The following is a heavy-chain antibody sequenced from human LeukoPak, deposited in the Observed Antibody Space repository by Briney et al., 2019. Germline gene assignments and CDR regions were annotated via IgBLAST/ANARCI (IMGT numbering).Heavy chain of an antibody. Sequence: ASVKVSCKASGYTFIGYYIHWVRQAPGQGLEWMGRINLNSGATDYAQKFQGWVAMTRDTSINTAYMEFNRLKSDDTAVYYCARDWSMTTLDYWGQGTLVTVSS. CDR1: GYTFIGYY. J-gene: IGHJ4*02. CDR3: ARDWSMTTLDY. CDR2: INLNSGAT. D-gene: IGHD4-11*01. V-gene: IGHV1-2*04.